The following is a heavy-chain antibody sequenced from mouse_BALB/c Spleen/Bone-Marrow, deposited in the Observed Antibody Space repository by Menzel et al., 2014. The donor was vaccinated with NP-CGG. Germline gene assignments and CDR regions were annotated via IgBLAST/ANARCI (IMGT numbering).Heavy chain of an antibody. Sequence: EVKLMESGGGLVQPGGSLKLSCATSGFTFSDYYMYWVRQTPEKRLEWVAYISNGGGSTYYPDSVKGRFTISRDNAKNTQYLQMSRLKSEDTAMYHCARRGWFYAMDYWGQGTSVTVSS. D-gene: IGHD3-3*01. CDR2: ISNGGGST. CDR1: GFTFSDYY. V-gene: IGHV5-12*02. CDR3: ARRGWFYAMDY. J-gene: IGHJ4*01.